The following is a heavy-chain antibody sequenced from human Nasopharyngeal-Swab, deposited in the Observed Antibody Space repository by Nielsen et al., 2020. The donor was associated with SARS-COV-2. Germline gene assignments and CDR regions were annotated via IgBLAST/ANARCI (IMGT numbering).Heavy chain of an antibody. Sequence: SETLSLTCTVSGGSISSYYWSWIRQPPGKGLEWIGYIYYSGSTNYNPSLKRRVTISVDTSKNQFSLKLSSVTAADTAVYYCARGGGSSSWVDYWGQGTLVTVSS. CDR2: IYYSGST. CDR3: ARGGGSSSWVDY. J-gene: IGHJ4*02. D-gene: IGHD6-13*01. CDR1: GGSISSYY. V-gene: IGHV4-59*01.